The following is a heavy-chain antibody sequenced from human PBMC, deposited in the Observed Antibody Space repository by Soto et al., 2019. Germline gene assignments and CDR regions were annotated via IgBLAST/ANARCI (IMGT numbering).Heavy chain of an antibody. CDR3: TRLRRVSPYYYMDV. Sequence: EVQLVESGGGLVQPGGSLKLSCAASGFTFSGSAMHWVRQASGKGLERVGRIRSKANSYATAYAASVKGRFTISRDDSKNTAYLQMNSLKTEDTAVYYCTRLRRVSPYYYMDVWGKGTTVTVSS. CDR1: GFTFSGSA. J-gene: IGHJ6*03. V-gene: IGHV3-73*01. CDR2: IRSKANSYAT.